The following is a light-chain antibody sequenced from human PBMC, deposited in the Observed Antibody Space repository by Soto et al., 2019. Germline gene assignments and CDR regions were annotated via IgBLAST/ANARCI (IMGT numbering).Light chain of an antibody. V-gene: IGLV2-14*01. Sequence: QSALTQPASVSGSPGQSISISCAGTSSDVGGYEHVSWYQQHPGKVPKLIIYDVSSRPSGVSSRFSGSKFGNTASLTISGLQAEDEADYYCSSYTNISLYVFGTGTKLTVL. J-gene: IGLJ1*01. CDR2: DVS. CDR1: SSDVGGYEH. CDR3: SSYTNISLYV.